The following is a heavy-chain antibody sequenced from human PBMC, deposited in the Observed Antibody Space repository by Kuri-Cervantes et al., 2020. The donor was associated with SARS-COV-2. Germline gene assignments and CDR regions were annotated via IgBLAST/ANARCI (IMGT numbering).Heavy chain of an antibody. Sequence: SQTLSLTCGVSGYSIRNGYYWSWIRQPPGKGLEWIGEINHSGSTNYNPSLKSRVTISVDTSKNQFSLKLSSVTAADTAVYYCARVGYYYYGMDVWGQGTTVT. CDR1: GYSIRNGYY. V-gene: IGHV4-34*01. CDR2: INHSGST. J-gene: IGHJ6*01. CDR3: ARVGYYYYGMDV.